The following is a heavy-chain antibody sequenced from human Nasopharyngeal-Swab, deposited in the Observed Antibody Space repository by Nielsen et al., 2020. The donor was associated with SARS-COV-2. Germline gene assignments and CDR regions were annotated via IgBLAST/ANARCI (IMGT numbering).Heavy chain of an antibody. J-gene: IGHJ4*02. Sequence: GSSLNISCTASGFTFGDYAMSWFRPAPGKGLELVGFIRSKAYGGTTEYAASGKGRFTITRDDSKSIAYLQMNRLKTEDTAVYYWTRGAIEYDYVWGSYRYAFDYWGQGTLVTVSS. V-gene: IGHV3-49*03. CDR3: TRGAIEYDYVWGSYRYAFDY. CDR2: IRSKAYGGTT. CDR1: GFTFGDYA. D-gene: IGHD3-16*02.